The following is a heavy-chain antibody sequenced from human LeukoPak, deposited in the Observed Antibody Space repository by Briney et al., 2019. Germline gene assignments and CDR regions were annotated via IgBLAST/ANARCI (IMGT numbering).Heavy chain of an antibody. V-gene: IGHV1-2*02. Sequence: GASVKVSCRASGYTFTGYYMHWVRQAPGQGLEWMGWINPNNGATKYAQKFQGRVTMTRDTSISTAYMELSSLGSDDTAIYYCARDKSGSYEYWGQGSLVTVSS. CDR1: GYTFTGYY. CDR3: ARDKSGSYEY. J-gene: IGHJ4*02. D-gene: IGHD1-26*01. CDR2: INPNNGAT.